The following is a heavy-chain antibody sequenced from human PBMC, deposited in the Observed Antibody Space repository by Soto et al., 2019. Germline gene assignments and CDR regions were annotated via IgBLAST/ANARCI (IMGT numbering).Heavy chain of an antibody. J-gene: IGHJ4*02. Sequence: PGGSLRLSCAASGFTFSSYSMNWVRQAPGKGLEWVSSISSSSSYIYYADSVKGRFTISRDNAKNSLYLQMNSLRAEDTAVYYCARPYIAAAGLFDYWGQGTLVTVSS. V-gene: IGHV3-21*01. CDR3: ARPYIAAAGLFDY. CDR1: GFTFSSYS. D-gene: IGHD6-13*01. CDR2: ISSSSSYI.